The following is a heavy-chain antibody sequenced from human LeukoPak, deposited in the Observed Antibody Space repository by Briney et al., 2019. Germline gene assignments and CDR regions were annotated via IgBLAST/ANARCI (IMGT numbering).Heavy chain of an antibody. CDR3: VRGYCSGATCYHFDY. CDR1: GASITSYY. Sequence: KPSETLSLTCTVSGASITSYYWNWIRQPPGKGLEWIGYLYYSGSDNCNPSLKSRITISVDTSKNQFSLKLSSVTAADTAVHYCVRGYCSGATCYHFDYWGQGTLVTVSS. V-gene: IGHV4-59*01. D-gene: IGHD2-15*01. J-gene: IGHJ4*02. CDR2: LYYSGSD.